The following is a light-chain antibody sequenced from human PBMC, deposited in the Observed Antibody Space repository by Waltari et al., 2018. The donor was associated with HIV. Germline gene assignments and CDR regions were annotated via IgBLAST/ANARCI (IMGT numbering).Light chain of an antibody. Sequence: DIQMTQSPSTLSAFVGDRVTITCRASLSISRWLAWYLQEPGQAPKVLIYEASSLESEVPSSFRGSGSGTEFTLTISSLKPDELATYDCQQYTTTWTFGQGTKVEIK. CDR1: LSISRW. V-gene: IGKV1-5*03. CDR2: EAS. CDR3: QQYTTTWT. J-gene: IGKJ1*01.